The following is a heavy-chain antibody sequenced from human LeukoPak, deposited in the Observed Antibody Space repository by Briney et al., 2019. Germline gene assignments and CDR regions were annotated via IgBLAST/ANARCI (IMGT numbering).Heavy chain of an antibody. D-gene: IGHD3-10*01. CDR1: GGSISSGGYY. CDR3: ASYDSGSYVVDY. J-gene: IGHJ4*02. V-gene: IGHV4-30-2*01. Sequence: SSETLSLTCTVSGGSISSGGYYWSWIRQPPGKGLEWIGYIYHSGSTYYNPSLKSRVTISVDRSKNQFSLKLSSVTAADTAVYYCASYDSGSYVVDYWGQGTLVTVSS. CDR2: IYHSGST.